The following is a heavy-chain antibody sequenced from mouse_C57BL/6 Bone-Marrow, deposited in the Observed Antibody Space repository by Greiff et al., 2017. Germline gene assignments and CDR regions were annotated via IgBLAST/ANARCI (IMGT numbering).Heavy chain of an antibody. J-gene: IGHJ3*01. CDR1: GYTFTSYW. CDR3: AAYYWFAY. Sequence: QVQLQQPGAELVKPGASVKLSCKASGYTFTSYWMQWVKQRPGQGLEWIGEIDPSDSYTNYNQKFKGKATLTVDTSSSTAYMQLSSLTSEASAVYYCAAYYWFAYWGQGTLVTVSA. D-gene: IGHD2-10*01. V-gene: IGHV1-50*01. CDR2: IDPSDSYT.